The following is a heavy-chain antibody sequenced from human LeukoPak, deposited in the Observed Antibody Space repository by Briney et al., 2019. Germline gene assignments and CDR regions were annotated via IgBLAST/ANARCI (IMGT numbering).Heavy chain of an antibody. CDR1: GFTFSSYG. CDR3: AKDNYYDSSGYNDY. Sequence: PGGSLRLSCAASGFTFSSYGMHWVRQAPGKGLEWVSGISWNSGSIGYADSVKGRFTISRDNAKNSLYLQMNSLRAEDTALYYCAKDNYYDSSGYNDYWGQGTLVTVSS. CDR2: ISWNSGSI. J-gene: IGHJ4*02. V-gene: IGHV3-9*01. D-gene: IGHD3-22*01.